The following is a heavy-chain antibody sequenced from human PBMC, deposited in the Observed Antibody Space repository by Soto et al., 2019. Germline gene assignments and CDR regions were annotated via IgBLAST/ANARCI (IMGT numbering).Heavy chain of an antibody. V-gene: IGHV3-23*01. CDR3: AKDSIAGRPDYYYGMDV. CDR2: ISGSGGST. Sequence: GGSLRLSCAASGFTFSSYAMSWVRQAPGKGLEWVSAISGSGGSTYYADSVMGRFTISRDNSKNTLYLQMNSLRAEDTAVYYCAKDSIAGRPDYYYGMDVWGQGTTVTVSS. CDR1: GFTFSSYA. D-gene: IGHD6-6*01. J-gene: IGHJ6*02.